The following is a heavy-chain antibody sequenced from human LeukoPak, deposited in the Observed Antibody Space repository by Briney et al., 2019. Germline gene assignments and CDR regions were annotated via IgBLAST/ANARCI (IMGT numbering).Heavy chain of an antibody. CDR2: INPNSGGT. J-gene: IGHJ5*02. CDR1: GYTFTGYY. Sequence: ASVKVSCKASGYTFTGYYMHWVRHAPGQGLEWMGWINPNSGGTNYAQKFQGRVTMTRDTSISTAYMELSRLRSDDTAVYCCARQLETTGGWLDPWGQGTLVTVSS. D-gene: IGHD1-1*01. V-gene: IGHV1-2*02. CDR3: ARQLETTGGWLDP.